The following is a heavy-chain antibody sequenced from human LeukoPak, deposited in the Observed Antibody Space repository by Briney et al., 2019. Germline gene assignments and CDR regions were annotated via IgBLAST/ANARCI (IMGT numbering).Heavy chain of an antibody. Sequence: PSETLSLTCAVYGGSFSGYYWSWIRQPPGKGLEWIGEINHSGSTNYNPSLKSRVTISVDTSKNQFSLKLSSVTAADTAVYYCARKHGDGYSSGWYYGAFSCCYFDYWGQGTLVTVSS. CDR1: GGSFSGYY. V-gene: IGHV4-34*01. J-gene: IGHJ4*02. CDR3: ARKHGDGYSSGWYYGAFSCCYFDY. D-gene: IGHD6-19*01. CDR2: INHSGST.